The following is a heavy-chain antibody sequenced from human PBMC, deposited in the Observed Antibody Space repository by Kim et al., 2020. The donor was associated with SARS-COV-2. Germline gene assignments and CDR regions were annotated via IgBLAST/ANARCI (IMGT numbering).Heavy chain of an antibody. Sequence: SETLSLTCTVSGGSISSSSYYWGWIRQPPGKGLEWIGSIYYSGSTYYNPSLKSRVTISVDTSKNQFSLKLSSVTAADTAVYYCARLGIYDSSGYPPDYWGQGTLVTVSS. V-gene: IGHV4-39*01. CDR1: GGSISSSSYY. CDR3: ARLGIYDSSGYPPDY. CDR2: IYYSGST. J-gene: IGHJ4*02. D-gene: IGHD3-22*01.